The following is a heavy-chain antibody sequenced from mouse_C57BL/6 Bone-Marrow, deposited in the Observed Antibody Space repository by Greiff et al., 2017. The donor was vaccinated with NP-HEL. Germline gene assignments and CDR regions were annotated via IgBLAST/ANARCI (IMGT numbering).Heavy chain of an antibody. J-gene: IGHJ4*01. CDR3: ARGLWLRRRRDYYAMDY. Sequence: VQLQQSGAELVKPGASVKLSCKASGYTFTSYWMHWVKQRPGQGLEWIGMIHPNSGSTNYNEKFKSKATLTVDKSSSTAYMQLSSLTSEDSAVYYCARGLWLRRRRDYYAMDYWGQGTSVTVSS. D-gene: IGHD2-2*01. CDR2: IHPNSGST. CDR1: GYTFTSYW. V-gene: IGHV1-64*01.